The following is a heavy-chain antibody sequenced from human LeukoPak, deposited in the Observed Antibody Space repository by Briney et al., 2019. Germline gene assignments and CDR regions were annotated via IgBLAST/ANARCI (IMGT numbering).Heavy chain of an antibody. D-gene: IGHD4-17*01. Sequence: SETLSLTCTVSGGSISSGGYYWSWIRQHPGKGLEWIGYIYYSGSTYYNPSLKSRVTISVDTSKNQFSLKLSSVTAANTAVYYCARDGPDYGDSSYFDLWGRGTLVTVSS. CDR2: IYYSGST. CDR1: GGSISSGGYY. CDR3: ARDGPDYGDSSYFDL. V-gene: IGHV4-31*03. J-gene: IGHJ2*01.